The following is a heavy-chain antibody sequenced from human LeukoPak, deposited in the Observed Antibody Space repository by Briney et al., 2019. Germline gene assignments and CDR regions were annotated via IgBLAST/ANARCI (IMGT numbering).Heavy chain of an antibody. CDR2: IYYSGST. D-gene: IGHD6-6*01. J-gene: IGHJ4*02. CDR1: GGSISSYY. Sequence: SETLSLTCTVSGGSISSYYWSWIRQPPGKGLEWIGYIYYSGSTNYNPSLKSRVTISVDTSKNQFSLKLSSVTAADTAVYYCARGGWQPVPFDYWGQGTLVTVSS. V-gene: IGHV4-59*01. CDR3: ARGGWQPVPFDY.